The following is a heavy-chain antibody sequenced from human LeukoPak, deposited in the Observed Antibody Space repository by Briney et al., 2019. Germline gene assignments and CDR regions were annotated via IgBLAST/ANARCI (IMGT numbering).Heavy chain of an antibody. J-gene: IGHJ4*02. CDR3: ATPYSYGPTPFDY. D-gene: IGHD5-18*01. CDR2: FDPEDGET. V-gene: IGHV1-24*01. CDR1: GCTLTELS. Sequence: ASVKVSCKVSGCTLTELSMHWVRQAPGKGLEWMGGFDPEDGETIYAQKFQGRVTMTEDTSTDTAYMELSSLRSEDTAVYYCATPYSYGPTPFDYWGQGTLVTVSS.